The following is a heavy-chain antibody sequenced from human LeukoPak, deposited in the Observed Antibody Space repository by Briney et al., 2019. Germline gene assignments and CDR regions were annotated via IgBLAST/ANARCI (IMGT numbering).Heavy chain of an antibody. V-gene: IGHV3-66*01. CDR3: ARGGGYCSSCFDY. CDR2: IYSGGST. D-gene: IGHD2-2*01. J-gene: IGHJ4*02. Sequence: GGSLRLSCAASGFTVSSNYMSWVRQAPGKGLEWVSVIYSGGSTYYAVSVKGRFTISRDNSKNTLYLQMNSLRAEDTAVYYCARGGGYCSSCFDYWGQGTLVSVSS. CDR1: GFTVSSNY.